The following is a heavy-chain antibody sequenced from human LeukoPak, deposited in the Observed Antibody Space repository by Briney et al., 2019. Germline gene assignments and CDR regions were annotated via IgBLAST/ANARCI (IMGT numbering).Heavy chain of an antibody. V-gene: IGHV1-18*01. CDR2: ISAYNGNT. CDR1: GYTFTSYG. Sequence: ASVKVSCKASGYTFTSYGISWVRQAPGQGLEWMGWISAYNGNTNYAQKFQGRVTMTRDTSTSTVYMELSSLRSEDTAVYYCARGPRITLVRGGQWYYYMDVWGKGTTVTISS. J-gene: IGHJ6*03. CDR3: ARGPRITLVRGGQWYYYMDV. D-gene: IGHD3-10*01.